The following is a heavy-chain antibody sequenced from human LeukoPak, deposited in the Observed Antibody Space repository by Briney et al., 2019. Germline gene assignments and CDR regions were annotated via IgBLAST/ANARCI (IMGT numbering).Heavy chain of an antibody. D-gene: IGHD6-13*01. CDR1: GDSVSNYY. V-gene: IGHV4-4*07. J-gene: IGHJ4*02. CDR2: FYISGSS. Sequence: PSETLSLTCTVSGDSVSNYYWTWIRQPAGKGLEWIGRFYISGSSSYSPSLKSRVTMSVDKSKNQFSLKLTSVTAADTAVYYCARDFLSSFTFEYWGQGILVTVSS. CDR3: ARDFLSSFTFEY.